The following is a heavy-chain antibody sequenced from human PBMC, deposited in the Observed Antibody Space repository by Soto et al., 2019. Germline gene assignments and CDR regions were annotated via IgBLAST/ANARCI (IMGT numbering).Heavy chain of an antibody. CDR3: ARHREVGNRGSFFAY. J-gene: IGHJ4*02. V-gene: IGHV4-39*01. Sequence: PSETLSLTCTVSGGSISSSSYYWGWIRQPPGKGLEWIGSIYYSGSTYYNPSLKSRVTISVDTSKNQFSLKLSSVTAADTAVYYCARHREVGNRGSFFAYWGQGTRVPVSS. CDR1: GGSISSSSYY. CDR2: IYYSGST. D-gene: IGHD1-26*01.